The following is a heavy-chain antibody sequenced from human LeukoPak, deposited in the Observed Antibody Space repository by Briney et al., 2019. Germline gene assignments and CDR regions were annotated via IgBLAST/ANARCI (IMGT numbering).Heavy chain of an antibody. Sequence: GGSLRLSCAASGFTFSSYAMHWVRQAQGKGLERVAVISYDGSNKYYADSVKGRFTISRDNSKNTLYLQMNSLRAEDTAVYYCARDGYYDILTGPYYFDYWGQGTLVTVSS. D-gene: IGHD3-9*01. CDR1: GFTFSSYA. CDR2: ISYDGSNK. V-gene: IGHV3-30-3*01. J-gene: IGHJ4*02. CDR3: ARDGYYDILTGPYYFDY.